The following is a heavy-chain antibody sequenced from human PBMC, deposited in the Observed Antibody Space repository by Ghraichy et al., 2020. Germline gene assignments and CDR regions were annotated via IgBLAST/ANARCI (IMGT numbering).Heavy chain of an antibody. CDR2: IYYSGST. D-gene: IGHD5-12*01. CDR1: GGSISSGGHY. J-gene: IGHJ4*02. V-gene: IGHV4-31*03. CDR3: ARDPIRMGYFDY. Sequence: SETLSLTCTVSGGSISSGGHYWSWIRQHPGKGLEWIGYIYYSGSTYYNPSLKSRVTISVDTSKNQFSLKLSSVTAADTAVYYCARDPIRMGYFDYWGQGTLVTVSS.